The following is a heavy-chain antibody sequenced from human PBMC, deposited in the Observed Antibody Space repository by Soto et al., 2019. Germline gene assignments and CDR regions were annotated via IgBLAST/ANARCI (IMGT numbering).Heavy chain of an antibody. D-gene: IGHD5-12*01. CDR2: FDPEDGET. J-gene: IGHJ4*02. Sequence: ASVKFSCKVSGYTLTELSMHWVRQAPGKGLEWMGGFDPEDGETIYAQKFQGRVTMTEDTSTDTAYMELSSLRSEDTAVYYCATAPNGYNNQLDSWGQGTLVTVSS. CDR3: ATAPNGYNNQLDS. CDR1: GYTLTELS. V-gene: IGHV1-24*01.